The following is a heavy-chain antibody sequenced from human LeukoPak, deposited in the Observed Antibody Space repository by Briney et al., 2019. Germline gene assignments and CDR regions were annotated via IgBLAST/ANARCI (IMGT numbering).Heavy chain of an antibody. CDR3: ARDSGYGLAFDY. V-gene: IGHV3-21*01. CDR2: ISSSSSYI. CDR1: GFTFSSYS. J-gene: IGHJ4*02. Sequence: PGGSLRLSCAVSGFTFSSYSMNWVRQAPGKGLEWVSSISSSSSYIYYADSVKGRFTISRDNAKNSLYLQMNSLRAEDTAVYYCARDSGYGLAFDYWGQGTLVTVSS. D-gene: IGHD5-12*01.